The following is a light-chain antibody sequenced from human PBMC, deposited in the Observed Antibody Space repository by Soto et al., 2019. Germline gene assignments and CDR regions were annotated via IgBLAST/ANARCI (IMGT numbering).Light chain of an antibody. CDR2: GAS. CDR3: QQYNTWPPL. CDR1: QGVSTN. Sequence: EIVMTQSPATLSVSPGERATLSCRASQGVSTNLAWYQQKPGQPPRPLSFGASTRATGIPARFSGSGSGTECTLTISSLQAEDFAVYYCQQYNTWPPLFGQGTKLEIK. V-gene: IGKV3-15*01. J-gene: IGKJ2*01.